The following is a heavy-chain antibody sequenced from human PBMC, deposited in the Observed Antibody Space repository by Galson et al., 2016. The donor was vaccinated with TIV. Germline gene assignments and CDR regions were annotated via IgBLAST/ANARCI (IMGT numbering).Heavy chain of an antibody. Sequence: QSGAEVKKPGEPLNISCKGSDSWVAWVRQKPGRGPEYMGVIYPRDSDTRYSPSFEGQVTISVDKSFTTAYLQWTSLKASDSAIYFCAAWRPGGWLDPWGQGTQVIVSS. D-gene: IGHD5-12*01. CDR3: AAWRPGGWLDP. V-gene: IGHV5-51*03. CDR2: IYPRDSDT. CDR1: DSW. J-gene: IGHJ5*02.